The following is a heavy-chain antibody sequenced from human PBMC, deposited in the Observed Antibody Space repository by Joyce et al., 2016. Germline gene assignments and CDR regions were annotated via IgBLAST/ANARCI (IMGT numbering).Heavy chain of an antibody. D-gene: IGHD1-26*01. V-gene: IGHV3-7*03. J-gene: IGHJ4*02. CDR2: IQQGGAAE. Sequence: LVQPGGSLRLSCITSEFTFSHFWMTWVRKGPGKGQEWVAAIQQGGAAEDYVDSVKGRFTISRDNAKNSLYLQMTRLGAEDTAVYYGAREIPDRGHGALDYWGRGTLVTVSS. CDR3: AREIPDRGHGALDY. CDR1: EFTFSHFW.